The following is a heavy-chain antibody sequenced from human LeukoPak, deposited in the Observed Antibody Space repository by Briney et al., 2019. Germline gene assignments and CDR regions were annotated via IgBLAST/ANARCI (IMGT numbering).Heavy chain of an antibody. Sequence: ASVKVSCKASGGTFSSYAISWVRQAPGQGREWMGWISAYNGNTNYAQKLQGRVTMTTDTSTSTAYMKMRRLRSDDTAVSYCASGPIEYCSGGSCSGLLENWGQGTLVTVSS. V-gene: IGHV1-18*01. J-gene: IGHJ4*02. CDR2: ISAYNGNT. D-gene: IGHD2-15*01. CDR3: ASGPIEYCSGGSCSGLLEN. CDR1: GGTFSSYA.